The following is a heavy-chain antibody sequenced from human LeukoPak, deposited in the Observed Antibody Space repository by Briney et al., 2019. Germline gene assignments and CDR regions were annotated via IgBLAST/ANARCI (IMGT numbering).Heavy chain of an antibody. CDR3: AKARIAVTDGAFDP. D-gene: IGHD6-19*01. J-gene: IGHJ5*02. Sequence: HPGGSLRLSCAASGFTFSSYAMSWVRQAPGKGLEWVSAISGSGGSTYYADSVKGRFTISRDNSKNTLYLQMNSLRAEDTAVYYCAKARIAVTDGAFDPWGQGTLVTVSS. V-gene: IGHV3-23*01. CDR2: ISGSGGST. CDR1: GFTFSSYA.